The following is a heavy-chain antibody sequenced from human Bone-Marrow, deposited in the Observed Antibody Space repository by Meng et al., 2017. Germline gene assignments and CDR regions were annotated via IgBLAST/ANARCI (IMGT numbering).Heavy chain of an antibody. CDR2: IDCNNGGA. Sequence: QVQLGQYGAEVTQPVGSGRLSCKASGYPFTGYYIHWVRQAPGQGLEWLGRIDCNNGGAIYAQKFQDRVTMTRDTSITTAYMDLSRLTSDDTAVYYCARDAGRAAGPRWGQGTLVTVSS. V-gene: IGHV1-2*06. D-gene: IGHD6-13*01. CDR1: GYPFTGYY. CDR3: ARDAGRAAGPR. J-gene: IGHJ4*02.